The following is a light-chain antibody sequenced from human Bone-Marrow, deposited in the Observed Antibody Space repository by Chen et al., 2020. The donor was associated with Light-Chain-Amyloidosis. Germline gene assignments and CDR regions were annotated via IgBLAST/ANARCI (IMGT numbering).Light chain of an antibody. V-gene: IGKV1-39*01. Sequence: DIQMAKSPSSLSASVGDRVTITCRASQSISTFLNWYQQKPGKGPNLLIYATSRLQSGVPSRFTGSRSGTDFTLTISSLQPEDFATYYCQQSFSTPPTFGGGTKVEI. J-gene: IGKJ4*01. CDR1: QSISTF. CDR3: QQSFSTPPT. CDR2: ATS.